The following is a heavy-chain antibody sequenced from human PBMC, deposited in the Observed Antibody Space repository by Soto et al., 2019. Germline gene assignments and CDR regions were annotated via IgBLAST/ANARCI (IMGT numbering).Heavy chain of an antibody. D-gene: IGHD3-10*01. CDR3: ARQGVGAIHGLVDV. Sequence: QVQLPESGPGLVKPSEPLSLTCTVSGGSISTYYCSWFRQPPGKGLEWLGLLHYSGNSDYNPSLRSRVTGTVDTSKTQFSGRLNCVTASDTALYYCARQGVGAIHGLVDVWGQGTTGIVSS. CDR1: GGSISTYY. J-gene: IGHJ6*02. V-gene: IGHV4-59*08. CDR2: LHYSGNS.